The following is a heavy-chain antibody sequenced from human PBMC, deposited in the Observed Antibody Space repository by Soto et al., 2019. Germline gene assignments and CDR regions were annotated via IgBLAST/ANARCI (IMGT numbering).Heavy chain of an antibody. CDR2: INYRGST. Sequence: QVQLQESGPGLVKPSQTLSLTCTVSGGSMSSGDYYWNWIRQHPEKGLEQIGYINYRGSTFYNPSLKSRLTISVDTSKNQFSLKLTSVTAADTAMYYCARDAPGAAPYWGQGTLVTVSS. CDR1: GGSMSSGDYY. CDR3: ARDAPGAAPY. V-gene: IGHV4-31*03. D-gene: IGHD6-13*01. J-gene: IGHJ4*02.